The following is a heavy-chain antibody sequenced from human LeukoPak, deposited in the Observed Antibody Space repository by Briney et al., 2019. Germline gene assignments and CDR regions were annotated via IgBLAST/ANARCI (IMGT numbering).Heavy chain of an antibody. D-gene: IGHD6-13*01. Sequence: GGSLRLSCAASGFTFSSYEMNWVRQAPGKGLEWVSYISSSGSTIYYADSVKGRFTISRDNAKSSLYLQMNSLRAEDTAIYYCARGGCAAAGCGMDVWGQGTTVTVSS. CDR3: ARGGCAAAGCGMDV. CDR2: ISSSGSTI. CDR1: GFTFSSYE. J-gene: IGHJ6*02. V-gene: IGHV3-48*03.